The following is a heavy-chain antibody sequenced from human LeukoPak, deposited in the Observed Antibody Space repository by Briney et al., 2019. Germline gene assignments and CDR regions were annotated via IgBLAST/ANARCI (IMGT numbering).Heavy chain of an antibody. CDR2: ISTDGSST. V-gene: IGHV3-74*01. Sequence: GGFLRLSCAASGFTFSGYWMHWVRQAPGKGLVWVSRISTDGSSTSYADSVKGRFTISRDNAKNTLYLQMNSLRAEDTAVYYCARDRGIAAAIGSWGQGTLVTVSS. D-gene: IGHD6-13*01. J-gene: IGHJ5*02. CDR3: ARDRGIAAAIGS. CDR1: GFTFSGYW.